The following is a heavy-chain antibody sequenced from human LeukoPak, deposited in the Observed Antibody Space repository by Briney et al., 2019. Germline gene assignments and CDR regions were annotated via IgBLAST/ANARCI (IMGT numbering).Heavy chain of an antibody. V-gene: IGHV1-8*01. CDR1: GYTFTSYD. CDR3: ARVRLQYCSSTSCYLTTGYYYYMDV. D-gene: IGHD2-2*01. CDR2: MNPNSGNT. Sequence: AASVKVSCKASGYTFTSYDINWVRQATGQGLEWMGWMNPNSGNTGYAQKFQGRVTMTRNTSISTAYMELSSLRSEDTAVYYCARVRLQYCSSTSCYLTTGYYYYMDVWGKGTTVTVSS. J-gene: IGHJ6*03.